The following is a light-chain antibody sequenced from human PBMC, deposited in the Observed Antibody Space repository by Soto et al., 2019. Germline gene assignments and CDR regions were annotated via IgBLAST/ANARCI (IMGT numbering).Light chain of an antibody. CDR1: SSDVGGYNS. V-gene: IGLV2-14*01. CDR3: SSYTSSNTLV. CDR2: EVS. Sequence: QSALTQPATVSGSPGQSITISCTGTSSDVGGYNSVSWYQQHPGKAPKLMIYEVSNRPSGVSNRFSGSKSGNTASLTISGLQAEDEAHYYCSSYTSSNTLVFGGGTKLTVL. J-gene: IGLJ3*02.